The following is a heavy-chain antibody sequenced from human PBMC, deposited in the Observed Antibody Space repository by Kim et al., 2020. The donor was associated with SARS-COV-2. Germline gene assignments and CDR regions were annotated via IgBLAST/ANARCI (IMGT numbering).Heavy chain of an antibody. Sequence: ADAVKGRFPIFRDNSKNTMYLQMNSLRAEDTAIYYCAKAKTGSSYSSSDYWGQGTLVTVSS. D-gene: IGHD6-6*01. J-gene: IGHJ4*02. V-gene: IGHV3-23*01. CDR3: AKAKTGSSYSSSDY.